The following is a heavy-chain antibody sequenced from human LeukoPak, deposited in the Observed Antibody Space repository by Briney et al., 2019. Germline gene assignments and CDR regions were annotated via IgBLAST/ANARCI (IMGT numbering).Heavy chain of an antibody. D-gene: IGHD6-13*01. V-gene: IGHV3-53*05. CDR2: LYSSGTT. Sequence: GGSLRLSCAAFGFTVSNNFLSWVRQAPGKGLEWVSVLYSSGTTFYADSVKGRFTISRDNSMNTLYLQMKSLRPEDTAVYYCASPGPGGAAAGLFDYWGQGTLVTVSS. J-gene: IGHJ4*02. CDR3: ASPGPGGAAAGLFDY. CDR1: GFTVSNNF.